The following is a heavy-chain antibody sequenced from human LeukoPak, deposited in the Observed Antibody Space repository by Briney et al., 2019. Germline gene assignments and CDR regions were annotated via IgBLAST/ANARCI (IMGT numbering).Heavy chain of an antibody. CDR3: AKGGSIVGPLNHLDY. V-gene: IGHV3-23*01. D-gene: IGHD1-26*01. J-gene: IGHJ4*02. Sequence: GGSLRLSCAASGFTFSSYAMSWVRQAPGKGLEWVSAISGSGGSTYYADSVKGRFTISRDNSKNTLYLQMNGLRAEDTAVYYCAKGGSIVGPLNHLDYWGQGTLVTVSS. CDR2: ISGSGGST. CDR1: GFTFSSYA.